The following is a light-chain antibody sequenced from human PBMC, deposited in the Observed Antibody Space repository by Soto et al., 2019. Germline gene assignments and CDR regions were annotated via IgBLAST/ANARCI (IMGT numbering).Light chain of an antibody. V-gene: IGKV3-15*01. CDR2: AAS. Sequence: EIVVTQSPGILSVSPGDRATLSCRASQSVSTNLAWYQQKPGQAPTLLIYAASTRATGIPARFTGSGSGTDFTLTISSLQSEHFAVYYCQEYSKWPLFTFGPGTRVDIK. J-gene: IGKJ3*01. CDR1: QSVSTN. CDR3: QEYSKWPLFT.